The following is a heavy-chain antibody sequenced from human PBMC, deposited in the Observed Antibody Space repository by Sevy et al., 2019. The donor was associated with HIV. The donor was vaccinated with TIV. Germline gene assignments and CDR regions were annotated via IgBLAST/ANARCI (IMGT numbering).Heavy chain of an antibody. J-gene: IGHJ4*02. CDR3: AKDPRRITIFGVVLDY. V-gene: IGHV3-23*01. CDR1: GFTFSGYA. Sequence: LSLTCAASGFTFSGYAMSWVRQAPGKGLEWVSAFSGSGGSTYYADSVKGRFTISRDNSKNTLYLQMNSLRAEDTAVYYCAKDPRRITIFGVVLDYWGQGTLVTVSS. CDR2: FSGSGGST. D-gene: IGHD3-3*01.